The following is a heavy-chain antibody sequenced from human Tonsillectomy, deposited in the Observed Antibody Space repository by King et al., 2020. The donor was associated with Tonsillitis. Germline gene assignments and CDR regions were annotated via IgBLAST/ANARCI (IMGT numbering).Heavy chain of an antibody. V-gene: IGHV3-15*01. CDR3: TAYDILTGYYPSNAFDI. CDR2: IKSKTDGGTT. J-gene: IGHJ3*02. D-gene: IGHD3-9*01. CDR1: GFTFSNAW. Sequence: VQLVESGGGLVKPGGSLRLSCAASGFTFSNAWMSWVRQAPGKGLEWVGRIKSKTDGGTTDYAAPVKGRFTISRDDSKNTLYLQMNSLKTKDTAVYYCTAYDILTGYYPSNAFDIWGQGTMVTVSS.